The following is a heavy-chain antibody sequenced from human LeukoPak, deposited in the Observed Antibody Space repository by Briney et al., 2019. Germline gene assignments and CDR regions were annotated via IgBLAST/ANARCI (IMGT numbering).Heavy chain of an antibody. J-gene: IGHJ1*01. CDR2: IWYDGSSK. D-gene: IGHD2-15*01. V-gene: IGHV3-33*01. CDR3: ARDEGYCRGGSCYSAEYFQH. CDR1: GFTFSSYG. Sequence: PGRSLRLSCAASGFTFSSYGMHWVRQAPGKGLEWVAMIWYDGSSKYYADSVKGRFTNSRDNSKNTLYLQMNSLRAEDTAVYYCARDEGYCRGGSCYSAEYFQHWGQGTLVTVSS.